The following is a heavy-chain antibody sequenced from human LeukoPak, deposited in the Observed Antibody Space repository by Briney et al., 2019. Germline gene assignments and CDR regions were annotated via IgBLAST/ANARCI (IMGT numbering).Heavy chain of an antibody. CDR3: ARLLASYSSGWPYYFDY. Sequence: PSEALSLTCAVYGGSFSGYYWSWIRQPPGKGLEWIGEINHSGSTNYNPSLKSRVTISVDTSRTQFSLKLNSVTAADTAVYYCARLLASYSSGWPYYFDYWGQGILVTVSS. J-gene: IGHJ4*02. V-gene: IGHV4-34*01. CDR1: GGSFSGYY. CDR2: INHSGST. D-gene: IGHD6-19*01.